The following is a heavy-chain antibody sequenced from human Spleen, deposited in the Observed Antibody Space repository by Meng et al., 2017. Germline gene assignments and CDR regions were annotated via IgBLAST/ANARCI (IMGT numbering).Heavy chain of an antibody. Sequence: QGQLQRPGPGLVKPPQTLSLTCDISGDSVSSNSAAWSWIRQSPSRGLEWLGRTYYRSTWYNDYAAFVRGRITINPDTSKNQFSLHLNSVTPEDTAVYYCARGGTNWGSFDIWGQGTMVTVSS. CDR3: ARGGTNWGSFDI. CDR2: TYYRSTWYN. J-gene: IGHJ3*02. CDR1: GDSVSSNSAA. V-gene: IGHV6-1*01. D-gene: IGHD7-27*01.